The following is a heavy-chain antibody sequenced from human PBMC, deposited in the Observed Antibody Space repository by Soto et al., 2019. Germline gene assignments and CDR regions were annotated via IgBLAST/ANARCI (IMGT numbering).Heavy chain of an antibody. CDR2: IIPIFGTA. CDR1: GGTFSSYA. D-gene: IGHD3-22*01. Sequence: SVKVSCKASGGTFSSYAISWVRQAPGQGLEWMGGIIPIFGTANYAQKFQGRVTITADESTSTAYMELSSLRSEDTAVYYCARVKRFYYYDSSMGYYYYGMDVWGQ. J-gene: IGHJ6*02. V-gene: IGHV1-69*13. CDR3: ARVKRFYYYDSSMGYYYYGMDV.